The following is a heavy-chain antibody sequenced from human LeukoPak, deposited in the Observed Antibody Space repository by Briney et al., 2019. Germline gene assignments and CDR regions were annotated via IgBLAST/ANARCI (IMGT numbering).Heavy chain of an antibody. CDR2: ISGSTNYI. D-gene: IGHD4-17*01. V-gene: IGHV3-21*04. J-gene: IGHJ6*02. Sequence: GGSLRLSCAASGFTFSSYSMNWVRQAPGKGLEWVSSISGSTNYIHYADSVKGRFTISRDNAKNSLYLQMNSLRAEDTALYYCAKDVANGDYYYYGMDVWGQGTTVTVSS. CDR3: AKDVANGDYYYYGMDV. CDR1: GFTFSSYS.